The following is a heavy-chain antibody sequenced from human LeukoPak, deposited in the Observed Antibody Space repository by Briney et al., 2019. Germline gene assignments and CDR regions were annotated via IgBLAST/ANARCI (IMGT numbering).Heavy chain of an antibody. Sequence: GGSLTLSCEASGFNVSRHYMSWVRQAPGKGLEWVSVIYTAGSTYYAASVKGRFTIFRDNSKNTLHLQMNSLRAEDTAVYYCARSEGTMVTTYSQPFDYWGQGTLVTVSS. CDR1: GFNVSRHY. CDR2: IYTAGST. CDR3: ARSEGTMVTTYSQPFDY. V-gene: IGHV3-66*01. J-gene: IGHJ4*02. D-gene: IGHD4-17*01.